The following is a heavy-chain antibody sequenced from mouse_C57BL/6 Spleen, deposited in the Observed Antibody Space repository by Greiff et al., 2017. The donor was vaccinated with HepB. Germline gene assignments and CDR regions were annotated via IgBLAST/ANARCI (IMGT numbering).Heavy chain of an antibody. CDR1: GFTFSDYY. J-gene: IGHJ4*01. D-gene: IGHD2-3*01. CDR3: ARDTDGSSYYYAMDY. Sequence: EVKLMESEGGLVQPGSSMKLSCTASGFTFSDYYMAWVRQVPEKGLEWVANINYDGSSTYYLDPLKSRFIISRDNAKNILYLQMSSLKSEYTATYYCARDTDGSSYYYAMDYWGQGTSVTVSS. CDR2: INYDGSST. V-gene: IGHV5-16*01.